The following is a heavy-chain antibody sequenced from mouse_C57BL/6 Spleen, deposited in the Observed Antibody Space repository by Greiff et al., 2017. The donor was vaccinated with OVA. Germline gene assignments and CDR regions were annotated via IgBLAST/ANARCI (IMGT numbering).Heavy chain of an antibody. CDR1: GFSLTSYG. J-gene: IGHJ1*03. Sequence: VQLQQSGPGLVQPSQSLSITCTASGFSLTSYGVHWVRQSPGKGLEWLGVIGSGGNTDYNAAFMSRLGIAKYNSKSQVFFKMNSLQTDDTAVDDCAKNKGTTLGYFDVWGTGTTVTVSS. CDR2: IGSGGNT. CDR3: AKNKGTTLGYFDV. V-gene: IGHV2-5*01. D-gene: IGHD5-5*01.